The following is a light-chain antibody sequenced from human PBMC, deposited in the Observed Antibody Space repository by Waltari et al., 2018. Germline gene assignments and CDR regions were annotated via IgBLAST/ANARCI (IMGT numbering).Light chain of an antibody. CDR2: AAS. CDR3: QNHERLPAT. Sequence: ELVLTQSPGTLSLAPGERATLSFRASQNIGRYLVWYQKKPGQPPSLLIYAASTRATGIPDRFIGSGSGTDFSLTIARLEPEDFAVYFCQNHERLPATFGQGTKVEI. J-gene: IGKJ1*01. CDR1: QNIGRY. V-gene: IGKV3-20*01.